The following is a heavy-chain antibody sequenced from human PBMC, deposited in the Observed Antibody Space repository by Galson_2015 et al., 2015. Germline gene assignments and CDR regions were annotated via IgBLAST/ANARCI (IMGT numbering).Heavy chain of an antibody. CDR3: AKDGKVVYNWNYGGESNYYYYYMDV. CDR1: GFTFSSYG. J-gene: IGHJ6*03. CDR2: ISYDGSNK. V-gene: IGHV3-30*18. D-gene: IGHD1-7*01. Sequence: SLRLSCAASGFTFSSYGMHWVRQAPGKGLEWVAVISYDGSNKYYADSVKGRFTISRDNSKNTLHLQMNSLRAEDTAVYYCAKDGKVVYNWNYGGESNYYYYYMDVWGKGTTVTVSS.